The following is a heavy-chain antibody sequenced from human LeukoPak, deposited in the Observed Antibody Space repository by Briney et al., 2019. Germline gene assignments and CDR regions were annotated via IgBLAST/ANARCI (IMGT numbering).Heavy chain of an antibody. J-gene: IGHJ3*02. D-gene: IGHD6-13*01. CDR1: GGSFSGYY. CDR2: INHSGST. CDR3: AVTFIAAAGDDAFDI. Sequence: SETLSLTCAVYGGSFSGYYWSWIRQPPGEGLEWIGEINHSGSTNYNPSLKSRVTISVDTSKNQFSLKLSSVTAADTAVYYCAVTFIAAAGDDAFDISGQGTMVTVSS. V-gene: IGHV4-34*01.